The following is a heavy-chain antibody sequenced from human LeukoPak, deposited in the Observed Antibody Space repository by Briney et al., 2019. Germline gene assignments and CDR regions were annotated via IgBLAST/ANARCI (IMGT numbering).Heavy chain of an antibody. Sequence: SETLSLTCTVSGGSISSGSYYWGWIRQPPGKGLEWIGSVLYSGSTYYNPSLKSRVTISVDTSKNQFSLRLSSVTAADTAVYYCARGGSYTMVKNYWGQGTLVTVSS. J-gene: IGHJ4*02. CDR2: VLYSGST. CDR1: GGSISSGSYY. V-gene: IGHV4-39*07. D-gene: IGHD1-26*01. CDR3: ARGGSYTMVKNY.